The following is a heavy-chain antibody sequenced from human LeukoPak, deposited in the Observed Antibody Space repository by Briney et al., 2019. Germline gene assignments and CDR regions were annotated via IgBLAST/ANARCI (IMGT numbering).Heavy chain of an antibody. D-gene: IGHD1-14*01. CDR3: AKDFTGYFDY. CDR1: GFTFSIYW. Sequence: PGGSLRLSCAASGFTFSIYWMTWVRQAPGKGLEWVANIKQDGSEKYYVDSVKGRFTISRDNAKNSLFLQMNSLSAEDTAVYYCAKDFTGYFDYWGQRTLVTVSS. J-gene: IGHJ4*02. CDR2: IKQDGSEK. V-gene: IGHV3-7*03.